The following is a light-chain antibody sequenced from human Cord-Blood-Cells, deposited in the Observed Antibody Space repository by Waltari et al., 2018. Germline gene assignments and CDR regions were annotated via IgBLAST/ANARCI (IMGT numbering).Light chain of an antibody. J-gene: IGKJ2*01. Sequence: DIVMTQSPDSLAVSLGERATINCKSSQSVLYSSNNKNYLAWYQQKPGQPPKLLIYWTSTRESGVPDRFSCSGSGTDFTLTIISLQAEDVAVYYCQQYYSTPHTFGQGTKLEIK. CDR3: QQYYSTPHT. CDR1: QSVLYSSNNKNY. V-gene: IGKV4-1*01. CDR2: WTS.